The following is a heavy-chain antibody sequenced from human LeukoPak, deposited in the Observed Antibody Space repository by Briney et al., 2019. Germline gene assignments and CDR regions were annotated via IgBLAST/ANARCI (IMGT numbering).Heavy chain of an antibody. CDR3: ARGGYSSPFDY. V-gene: IGHV3-30*04. Sequence: GGSLRLSCAASGFTFSSYAMHWVRQAPGKGLEWVAVISYDGSNKYYADSVKGRFTISRDNSKNTLYLQMNSLRAEDTAVYYCARGGYSSPFDYWGQGTLVTVSS. CDR1: GFTFSSYA. J-gene: IGHJ4*02. D-gene: IGHD6-13*01. CDR2: ISYDGSNK.